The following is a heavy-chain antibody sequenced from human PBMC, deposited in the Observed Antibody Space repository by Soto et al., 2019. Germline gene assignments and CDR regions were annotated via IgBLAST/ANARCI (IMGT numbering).Heavy chain of an antibody. CDR1: GGSISSGGYY. D-gene: IGHD2-15*01. J-gene: IGHJ3*02. Sequence: SETLPLTCTVSGGSISSGGYYWSWIRQHPGKGLEWIGYIYYSGSTYYNPSLKSRVTISVDTSKNQFSLKLSSVTAADTAVYYCARVGRDIVVVVAAYDAFDIWGQGTMVTVSS. V-gene: IGHV4-31*03. CDR2: IYYSGST. CDR3: ARVGRDIVVVVAAYDAFDI.